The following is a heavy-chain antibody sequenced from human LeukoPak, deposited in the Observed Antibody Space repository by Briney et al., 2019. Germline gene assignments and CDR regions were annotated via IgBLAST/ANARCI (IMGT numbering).Heavy chain of an antibody. CDR3: ARCSGGSLDY. Sequence: ASVKVSCKASGGTFSSYTISWVRQAPGQGLEWMGRIIPILGIANYAQKFQGRVTITADKSTSTAYMELSSLRSVDPAVYCWARCSGGSLDYWGQGPLVTVSS. CDR2: IIPILGIA. D-gene: IGHD2-15*01. CDR1: GGTFSSYT. V-gene: IGHV1-69*02. J-gene: IGHJ4*02.